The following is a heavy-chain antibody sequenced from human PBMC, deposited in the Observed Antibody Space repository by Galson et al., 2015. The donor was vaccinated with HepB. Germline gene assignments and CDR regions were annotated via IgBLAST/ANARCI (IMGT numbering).Heavy chain of an antibody. D-gene: IGHD2-15*01. Sequence: SVKVSCKASGYTFTSYYMHWVRQAPGQGLEWMGIINPSGGSTSYAQKFQGRVTMTRDTSTSTVYMELSSLRSEDTAVYYCARSGREKPIPDIVAAKAATSNHAVATCGQSTVVTVSS. V-gene: IGHV1-46*01. J-gene: IGHJ3*02. CDR2: INPSGGST. CDR1: GYTFTSYY. CDR3: ARSGREKPIPDIVAAKAATSNHAVAT.